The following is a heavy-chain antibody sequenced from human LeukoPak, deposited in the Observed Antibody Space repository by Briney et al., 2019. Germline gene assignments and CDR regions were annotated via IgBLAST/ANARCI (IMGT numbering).Heavy chain of an antibody. D-gene: IGHD2-2*01. CDR3: AREYQDIVVVPAASYYYYYYMDV. V-gene: IGHV4-59*11. Sequence: PSETLSLTCSVSDGSISSHYWSWIRQSPGKGLEWMAYIHYSGKIDYSPSLKSRGTCTISVDTSTNQISLKLSSVTAADTAVYYCAREYQDIVVVPAASYYYYYYMDVWGKGTTVTVSS. CDR1: DGSISSHY. J-gene: IGHJ6*03. CDR2: IHYSGKI.